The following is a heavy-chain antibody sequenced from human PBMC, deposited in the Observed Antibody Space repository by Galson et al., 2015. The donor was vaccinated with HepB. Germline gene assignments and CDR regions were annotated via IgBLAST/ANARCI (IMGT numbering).Heavy chain of an antibody. CDR3: ARVGYDSSGYSMYFDC. J-gene: IGHJ4*02. Sequence: LRLSCAASGFTFSSYGMHWVRQAPGKGLEWVAVISYDGSNKYYADSVKGRFTISRDNSKNTLFLQMNSLRAEDTAVYYCARVGYDSSGYSMYFDCWGQGTLVTVSS. CDR2: ISYDGSNK. CDR1: GFTFSSYG. D-gene: IGHD3-22*01. V-gene: IGHV3-30*03.